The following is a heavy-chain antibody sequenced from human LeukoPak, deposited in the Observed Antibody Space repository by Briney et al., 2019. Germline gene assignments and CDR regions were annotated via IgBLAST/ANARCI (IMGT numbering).Heavy chain of an antibody. J-gene: IGHJ4*02. CDR3: ASGYGSLDY. D-gene: IGHD4-17*01. CDR1: GGSFSGYY. V-gene: IGHV4-34*01. Sequence: KTSETLSLTCAVYGGSFSGYYWSWIRQPPGKGLEWIGEINHSGSTNYNPSLKSRVTILVDTSKNQFSLKLSSVTAADTAVYYCASGYGSLDYWGQGTLVTVSS. CDR2: INHSGST.